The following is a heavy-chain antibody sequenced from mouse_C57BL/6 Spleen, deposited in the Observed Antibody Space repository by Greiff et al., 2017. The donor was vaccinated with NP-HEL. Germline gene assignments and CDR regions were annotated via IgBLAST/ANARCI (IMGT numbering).Heavy chain of an antibody. CDR1: GYAFTNYL. J-gene: IGHJ4*01. V-gene: IGHV1-54*01. CDR3: ARRGELPMDY. Sequence: QVQLQQSGAELVRPGTSVKVSCKASGYAFTNYLIEWVKQRPGQGLEWIGVINPGSGGTNYNEKLKGKATLTADKSSSTAYMQLSSLTSEDSAVYFCARRGELPMDYWGQGTSVTVSS. CDR2: INPGSGGT.